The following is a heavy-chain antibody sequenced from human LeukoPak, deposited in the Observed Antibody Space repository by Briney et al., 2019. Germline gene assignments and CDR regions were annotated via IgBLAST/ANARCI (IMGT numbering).Heavy chain of an antibody. V-gene: IGHV3-30*04. CDR3: ARGGGEGYCSGGSCYYYYYMDV. D-gene: IGHD2-15*01. CDR2: ISYDGSNK. CDR1: GFTFSSYA. J-gene: IGHJ6*03. Sequence: PGGSLRLSCAASGFTFSSYAMHWVRQVPGKGLEWVAVISYDGSNKYYADSVKGRFTISRDNSKNTLYLQMNSLRAEDTAVYYCARGGGEGYCSGGSCYYYYYMDVWGKGTTVTVSS.